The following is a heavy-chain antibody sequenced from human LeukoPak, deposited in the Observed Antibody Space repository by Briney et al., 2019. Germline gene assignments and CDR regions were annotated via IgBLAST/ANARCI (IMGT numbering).Heavy chain of an antibody. J-gene: IGHJ6*03. CDR2: INHSGST. Sequence: SETLSLTCAVYGGSFSGYYWSWIRQPPGKGLEWTGEINHSGSTNYNPSLKSRVTISVDTSKNQFSLKLSSVTAADTAVYYCARGGGYYYYMDVWGKGTTVTVSS. D-gene: IGHD3-10*01. CDR3: ARGGGYYYYMDV. CDR1: GGSFSGYY. V-gene: IGHV4-34*01.